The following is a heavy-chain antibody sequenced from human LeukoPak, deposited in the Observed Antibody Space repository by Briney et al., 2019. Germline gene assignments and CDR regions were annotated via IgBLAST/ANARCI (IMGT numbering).Heavy chain of an antibody. CDR1: GGSISSSSYY. V-gene: IGHV4-39*01. Sequence: SETLSLTCTASGGSISSSSYYWGWIRQPPGKGLEWIGSIYYSGGTYYNPSLKSRVTISVDTSKNQFSLKLSSVTAADTAVYYRARQRYCGGDCYSPPRDYWGQGTLVTVSS. J-gene: IGHJ4*02. CDR2: IYYSGGT. D-gene: IGHD2-21*02. CDR3: ARQRYCGGDCYSPPRDY.